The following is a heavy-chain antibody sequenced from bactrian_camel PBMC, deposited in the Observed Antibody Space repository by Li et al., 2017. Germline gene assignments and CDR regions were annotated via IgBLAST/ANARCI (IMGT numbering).Heavy chain of an antibody. D-gene: IGHD3*01. CDR2: IYAGGDRT. Sequence: DVQLVESGGGSVQSGGSLRLSCAASGYTYSSMSIGWFRQAPGKEREGVAHIYAGGDRTSYADSVKGRFTISQDNAKNTVYLQMNNLKPEDTAMYCCAARSGFWYYDRGPEEHKYWGQGTQVTVS. CDR1: GYTYSSMS. V-gene: IGHV3S40*01. CDR3: AARSGFWYYDRGPEEHKY. J-gene: IGHJ4*01.